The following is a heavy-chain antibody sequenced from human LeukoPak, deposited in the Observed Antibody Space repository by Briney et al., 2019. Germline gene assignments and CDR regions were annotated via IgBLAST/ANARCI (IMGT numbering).Heavy chain of an antibody. J-gene: IGHJ4*02. CDR2: IWYDGSNK. CDR1: GFTFSSYG. CDR3: ARDPCSGGSCYRNFDY. Sequence: PGGSLRLSCAASGFTFSSYGTHWVRQAPGKGLEWVAVIWYDGSNKYYADSVKGRFTISRDNSKNTLYLQMNSLRAEDTAVYYCARDPCSGGSCYRNFDYWGQGTLVTVSS. V-gene: IGHV3-33*01. D-gene: IGHD2-15*01.